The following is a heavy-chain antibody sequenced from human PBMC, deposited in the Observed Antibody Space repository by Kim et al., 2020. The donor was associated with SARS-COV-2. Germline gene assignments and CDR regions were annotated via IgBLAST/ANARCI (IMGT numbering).Heavy chain of an antibody. V-gene: IGHV1-2*02. Sequence: ASVNVSCKASGYSFTGFYIHWGRQVPGQGLQWMGWINPNSGATSYAQKFQGRVTMTRDTSTNTAYMELSSLRSDDTALYYCARSDIWAANDYWGQGTLVTVSS. CDR2: INPNSGAT. D-gene: IGHD3-16*01. J-gene: IGHJ4*02. CDR1: GYSFTGFY. CDR3: ARSDIWAANDY.